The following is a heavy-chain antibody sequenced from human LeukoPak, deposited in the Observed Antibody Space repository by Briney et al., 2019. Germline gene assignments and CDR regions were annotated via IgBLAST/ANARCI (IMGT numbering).Heavy chain of an antibody. D-gene: IGHD6-13*01. CDR1: GFPVSTNY. V-gene: IGHV3-53*01. CDR2: IYSGGNT. Sequence: GGSLRLSCAASGFPVSTNYMTWVRQAPGKGLEWVSVIYSGGNTYYADSVKGRFTISRDNSKNTLYLQMNSLRAEDTALYYCAKGWVWFDPWGQGALDTVSS. CDR3: AKGWVWFDP. J-gene: IGHJ5*02.